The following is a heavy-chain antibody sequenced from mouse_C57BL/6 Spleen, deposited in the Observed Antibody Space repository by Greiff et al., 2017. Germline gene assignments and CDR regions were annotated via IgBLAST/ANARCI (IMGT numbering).Heavy chain of an antibody. CDR1: GYTFTDYY. V-gene: IGHV1-26*01. CDR3: ARGGDYYYPFAY. J-gene: IGHJ3*01. CDR2: INPNNGGT. Sequence: EVQLQQSGPELVKPGASVKISCKASGYTFTDYYMNWVKQSHGKSLEWIGDINPNNGGTSYNQKFKGKATLTVDKSSSTAYMELRSLTSEDSAVYYCARGGDYYYPFAYWGQGTLVTVSA. D-gene: IGHD1-1*01.